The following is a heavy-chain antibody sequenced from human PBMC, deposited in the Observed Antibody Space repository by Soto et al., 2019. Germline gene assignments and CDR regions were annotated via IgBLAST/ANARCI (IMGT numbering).Heavy chain of an antibody. J-gene: IGHJ4*02. D-gene: IGHD3-22*01. CDR3: VRDIVGSGGYLGK. Sequence: GGSLRLSCAASGFTLSTYYMGWVRQAPGKGLEWVANINQAGSVKNYVDSVKGRFTVSRDNAKNSLYLQMNSLRADDTAVYYCVRDIVGSGGYLGKWGQGTQVTVSS. V-gene: IGHV3-7*05. CDR1: GFTLSTYY. CDR2: INQAGSVK.